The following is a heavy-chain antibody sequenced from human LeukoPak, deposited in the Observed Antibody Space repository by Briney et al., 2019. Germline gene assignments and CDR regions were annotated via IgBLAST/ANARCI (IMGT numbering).Heavy chain of an antibody. CDR1: GGSISSYY. D-gene: IGHD3-10*01. V-gene: IGHV4-59*01. CDR3: ARGNNYGSYYFDY. Sequence: PSETLSLTCTVSGGSISSYYWSWIRQPPGKGLEWIGYIYYSGSTNYNPSLKSRVTISVDTSKNQFSLKLSSVTAADTAVYYCARGNNYGSYYFDYWGQGTLVTVSS. CDR2: IYYSGST. J-gene: IGHJ4*02.